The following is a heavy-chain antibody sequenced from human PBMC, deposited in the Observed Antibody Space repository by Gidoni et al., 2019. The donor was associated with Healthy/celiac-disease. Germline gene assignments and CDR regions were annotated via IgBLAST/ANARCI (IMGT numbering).Heavy chain of an antibody. Sequence: QVQLVQSGAEVKKPGASVKVSCKASGYTFTSYGISWVRQAPGQGLEWMGWISAYNGNTNYAQKLQGRVTMTTDTSTSTAYMELRSMRSDDTAVYYCARDAYYDILTGYYTPSGYWGQGTLVTVSS. CDR3: ARDAYYDILTGYYTPSGY. CDR2: ISAYNGNT. CDR1: GYTFTSYG. D-gene: IGHD3-9*01. V-gene: IGHV1-18*01. J-gene: IGHJ4*02.